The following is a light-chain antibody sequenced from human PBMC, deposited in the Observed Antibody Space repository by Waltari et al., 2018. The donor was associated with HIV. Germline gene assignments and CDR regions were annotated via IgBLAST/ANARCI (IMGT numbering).Light chain of an antibody. V-gene: IGKV3-20*01. CDR1: QSVRSRF. CDR3: QQYGSSLFT. CDR2: GAS. J-gene: IGKJ4*01. Sequence: EIVLTQSPGTLSLSPGERATLSCRASQSVRSRFLAWYQQKPGQAPRLLIYGASSRATGIPDRFSGSGSGTEFTLTISSLEPEDFAVYHCQQYGSSLFTFGGGTKVEIK.